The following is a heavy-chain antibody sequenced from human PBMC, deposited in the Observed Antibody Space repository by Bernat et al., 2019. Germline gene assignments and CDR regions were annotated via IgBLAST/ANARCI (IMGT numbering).Heavy chain of an antibody. Sequence: EVQVVESGGGLVQPGGSLTLSCAASGFSFSTYDLHWVRQPIGKGLEWVSFMSTSGDSYYSGSVKGRFTISRDSARSSFYLQMNSLRARDTAVYYCSRGGRLANYAYDIWGPGTMVTVSS. D-gene: IGHD3-16*01. CDR3: SRGGRLANYAYDI. V-gene: IGHV3-13*01. J-gene: IGHJ3*02. CDR2: MSTSGDS. CDR1: GFSFSTYD.